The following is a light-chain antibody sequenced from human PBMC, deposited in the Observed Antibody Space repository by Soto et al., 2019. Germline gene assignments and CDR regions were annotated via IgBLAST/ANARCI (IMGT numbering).Light chain of an antibody. CDR2: DAS. V-gene: IGKV1-33*01. Sequence: QMTQSPSSLSASVGDRITITCQASQDISNRLNWYHQKPGKAPNLLIYDASNLAAGVPSGFSGSGSGTDFTFTISSLQPEDIGTYYCQHCFTVPYTFGQGTKVDIK. J-gene: IGKJ2*01. CDR1: QDISNR. CDR3: QHCFTVPYT.